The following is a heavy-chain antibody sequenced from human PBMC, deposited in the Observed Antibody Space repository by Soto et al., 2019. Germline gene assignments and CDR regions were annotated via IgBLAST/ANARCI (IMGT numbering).Heavy chain of an antibody. CDR1: GGSVGGYY. CDR2: INHSGST. Sequence: SETLSLTCAVYGGSVGGYYWSWVCQPPGKGLEWIGEINHSGSTNYNPSLKSRVTMSVDTSKNQFSLKLSSVTAADTAVYYCARRYSGYDFDYWGQGTLVTVSS. CDR3: ARRYSGYDFDY. V-gene: IGHV4-34*01. J-gene: IGHJ4*02. D-gene: IGHD5-12*01.